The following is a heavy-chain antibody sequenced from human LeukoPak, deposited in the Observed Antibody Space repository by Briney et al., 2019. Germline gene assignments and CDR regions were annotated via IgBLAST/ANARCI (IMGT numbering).Heavy chain of an antibody. Sequence: GGSLRLSCAASGFTFSSYSMIWVRQAPGKGLEWVSYISTGSSTIYYADSVKGRFTIFRDNAKNSLYLQMNSLRDEDTAVYYCARDVERTGGTYYYGSGSPRGWGQGTLVTVSS. CDR3: ARDVERTGGTYYYGSGSPRG. V-gene: IGHV3-48*02. D-gene: IGHD3-10*01. CDR2: ISTGSSTI. J-gene: IGHJ4*02. CDR1: GFTFSSYS.